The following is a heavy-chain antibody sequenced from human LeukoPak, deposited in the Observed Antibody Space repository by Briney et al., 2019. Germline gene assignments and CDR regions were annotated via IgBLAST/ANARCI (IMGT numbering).Heavy chain of an antibody. V-gene: IGHV3-23*01. D-gene: IGHD2-15*01. CDR3: AKHRPPVVVVAATFDY. J-gene: IGHJ4*02. Sequence: GGSLRLSCAASGFTFSSYAMSWVRQAPGKGLEWVSAISGSGGSTYYADSVKGRFTISRDNSKNTLYLQMNSLRAEDTAVYYCAKHRPPVVVVAATFDYWGQGTLVTVSS. CDR2: ISGSGGST. CDR1: GFTFSSYA.